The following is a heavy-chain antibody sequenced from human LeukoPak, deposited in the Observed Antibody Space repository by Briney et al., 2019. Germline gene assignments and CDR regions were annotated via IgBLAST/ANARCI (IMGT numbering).Heavy chain of an antibody. Sequence: GGSLRLSCAASGFTFRNYAMSWVRQAPGKALEWVSRVDGGGSTSYADSVRGRFSISRDSSKSTLYLQMGNLRGEDTAVYCCARDDAPDGGFLDYWGQGTLVTVSS. CDR2: VDGGGST. CDR1: GFTFRNYA. D-gene: IGHD2/OR15-2a*01. J-gene: IGHJ4*02. V-gene: IGHV3-23*01. CDR3: ARDDAPDGGFLDY.